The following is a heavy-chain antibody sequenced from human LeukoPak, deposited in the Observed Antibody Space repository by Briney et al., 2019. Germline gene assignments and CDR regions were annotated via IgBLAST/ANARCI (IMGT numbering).Heavy chain of an antibody. J-gene: IGHJ4*02. CDR1: GFTFSSYW. Sequence: GGSLRLSCAVSGFTFSSYWMHWVRQAPGKGLGWVSRINSDGNSTSYAGSVKSRFTISRDNSKNTLNLQIDSLTAEDTAVYYCARASMVRGESWGQGTLVTVSS. V-gene: IGHV3-74*01. CDR3: ARASMVRGES. D-gene: IGHD3-10*01. CDR2: INSDGNST.